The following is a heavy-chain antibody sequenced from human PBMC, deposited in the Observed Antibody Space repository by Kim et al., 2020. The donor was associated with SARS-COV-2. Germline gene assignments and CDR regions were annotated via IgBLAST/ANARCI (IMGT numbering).Heavy chain of an antibody. Sequence: ASVKVSCKASGYTFTSYGISWVRQAPGQGLEWMGGISVYNGNTTYAQKLQGRVTMTTDTSTSTAYMELRSLRSDDTAVYYCARDLAPYMTTVTTFGYWGQGTLVTVSS. CDR2: ISVYNGNT. V-gene: IGHV1-18*01. CDR1: GYTFTSYG. D-gene: IGHD4-17*01. J-gene: IGHJ4*02. CDR3: ARDLAPYMTTVTTFGY.